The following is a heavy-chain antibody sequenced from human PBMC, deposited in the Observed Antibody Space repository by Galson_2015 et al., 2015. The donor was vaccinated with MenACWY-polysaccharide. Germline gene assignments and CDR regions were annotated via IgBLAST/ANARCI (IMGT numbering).Heavy chain of an antibody. CDR3: ARGGGEAFR. Sequence: SLRLSCAASGFSFSSYWMHWVRQVPGKGLAWVSQIDPDGTTTEYADSVKGRFTISRDNAKNTLYLQLNSLRAEELGIYYCARGGGEAFRWGQGSLVTVSS. D-gene: IGHD3-16*01. CDR1: GFSFSSYW. CDR2: IDPDGTTT. J-gene: IGHJ4*02. V-gene: IGHV3-74*01.